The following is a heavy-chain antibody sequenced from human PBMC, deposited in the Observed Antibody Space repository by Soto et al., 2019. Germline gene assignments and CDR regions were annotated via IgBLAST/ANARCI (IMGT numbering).Heavy chain of an antibody. CDR3: ARDRLHRRWLQPYYYYGMVV. Sequence: PGGSLRLSCAASGFTFSSYGMHWVRQAPGKGLEWVAVIWYDGSNKYYADSVKGRFTISRDNSKNTLYLQMNSLRAEDTAVYYCARDRLHRRWLQPYYYYGMVVWGQGTTVTVSS. CDR1: GFTFSSYG. J-gene: IGHJ6*02. V-gene: IGHV3-33*01. CDR2: IWYDGSNK. D-gene: IGHD5-12*01.